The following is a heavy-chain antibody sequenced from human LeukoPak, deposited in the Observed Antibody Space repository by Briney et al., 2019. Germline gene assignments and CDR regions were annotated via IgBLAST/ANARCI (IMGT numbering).Heavy chain of an antibody. D-gene: IGHD5-18*01. CDR2: IYSSGST. Sequence: PSETLSLTCTVSGGSISTYYWSWLRQPAGKGLEWIGRIYSSGSTNYNPSLKSRVTMSVDTSKNQFSLKLRSVTAADTAVYYCARDTAMAQFDYWGQGTLVTVSS. J-gene: IGHJ4*02. CDR1: GGSISTYY. CDR3: ARDTAMAQFDY. V-gene: IGHV4-4*07.